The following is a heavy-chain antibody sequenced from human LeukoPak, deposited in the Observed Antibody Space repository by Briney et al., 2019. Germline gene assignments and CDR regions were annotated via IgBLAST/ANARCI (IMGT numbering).Heavy chain of an antibody. CDR2: IKQDGSEK. Sequence: GGSLRLSCAASEFTFDDYGMSWVRQAPGKGLECVADIKQDGSEKYYVDSVKGRFTISRDNAKNSLYLQMNSLRVEDTAVYYCTAADHGDDYWGQGTLVTVSS. D-gene: IGHD4-17*01. J-gene: IGHJ4*02. CDR3: TAADHGDDY. V-gene: IGHV3-7*01. CDR1: EFTFDDYG.